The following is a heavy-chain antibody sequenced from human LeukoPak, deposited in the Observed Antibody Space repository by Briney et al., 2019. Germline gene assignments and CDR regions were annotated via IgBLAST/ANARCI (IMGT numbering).Heavy chain of an antibody. CDR2: INHSGST. V-gene: IGHV4-4*02. CDR3: ARLLTATDWSPYNEDY. J-gene: IGHJ4*02. Sequence: SGTLSLTCAVSGGSISSSNWWSWVRQPPGKGLEWIGEINHSGSTNYNPSLKSRVTISVDTSKNQFSLKLSSVTAADTAVYYCARLLTATDWSPYNEDYWGQGTLVTVSS. CDR1: GGSISSSNW. D-gene: IGHD3-10*01.